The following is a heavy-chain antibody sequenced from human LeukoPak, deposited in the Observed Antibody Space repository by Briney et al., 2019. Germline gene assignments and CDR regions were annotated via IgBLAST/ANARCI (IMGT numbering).Heavy chain of an antibody. CDR2: ISGSGGST. CDR3: AKDLNYGDYEGYFDY. V-gene: IGHV3-23*01. D-gene: IGHD4-17*01. CDR1: GFTFSSYA. J-gene: IGHJ4*02. Sequence: GGSLRLSCAASGFTFSSYAMSWVRQAPGKGLEWVSAISGSGGSTYYADSVKGRFTISRDNSKNTLYLQMNSLRAEDTAVYYCAKDLNYGDYEGYFDYWGQGTLVTISS.